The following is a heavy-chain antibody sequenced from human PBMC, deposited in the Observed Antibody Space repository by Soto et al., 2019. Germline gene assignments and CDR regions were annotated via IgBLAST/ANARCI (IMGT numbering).Heavy chain of an antibody. V-gene: IGHV3-49*03. CDR3: TKGFLEWLSYFDY. Sequence: PGGSLRLSCTASGFTFGDYAMSWFRQAPGKGLEWVGFIRSKAYGGTTEYAASVKGRFTISRDDSKSIAYLQMNSLKTEDTAVYYCTKGFLEWLSYFDYWGQGTLVTVSS. CDR2: IRSKAYGGTT. J-gene: IGHJ4*02. CDR1: GFTFGDYA. D-gene: IGHD3-3*01.